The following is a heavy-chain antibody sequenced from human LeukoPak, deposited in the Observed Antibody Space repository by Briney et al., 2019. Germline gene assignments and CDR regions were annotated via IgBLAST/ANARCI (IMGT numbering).Heavy chain of an antibody. CDR3: TRWIEYDSSGYYYFDY. D-gene: IGHD3-22*01. V-gene: IGHV7-4-1*02. J-gene: IGHJ4*02. Sequence: GASVKVSCKASGYTFITYAINWVRQAPGQGLEWMGWIDTNTGNPAYAQGFTGRFVFSLDTSVNTAFLQISSLKAEDTAVYYCTRWIEYDSSGYYYFDYWGQGTLVTVSS. CDR1: GYTFITYA. CDR2: IDTNTGNP.